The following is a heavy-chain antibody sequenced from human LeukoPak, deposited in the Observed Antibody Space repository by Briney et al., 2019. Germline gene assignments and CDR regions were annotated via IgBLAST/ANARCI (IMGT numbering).Heavy chain of an antibody. CDR3: AKGGGYCSSTSCSAASVY. CDR1: GFTFSSYA. CDR2: ISGSGGST. J-gene: IGHJ4*02. V-gene: IGHV3-23*01. D-gene: IGHD2-2*01. Sequence: GGSLRLSCAASGFTFSSYAMSWVRQAPGKGPEWVSAISGSGGSTYYADSVKGRFTISRDNSKNTLYLQMNSLRAEDTAVYYCAKGGGYCSSTSCSAASVYWGQGTLVTVSS.